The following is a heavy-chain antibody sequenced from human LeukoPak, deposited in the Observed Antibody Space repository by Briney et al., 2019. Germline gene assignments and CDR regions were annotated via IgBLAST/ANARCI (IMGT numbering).Heavy chain of an antibody. CDR2: INHSGSI. V-gene: IGHV4-34*01. CDR1: GGSFSGYY. CDR3: AGYYDFWSGYLDY. Sequence: SETLSLTCAVYGGSFSGYYWSWIRQPPGKGLEWIGEINHSGSINYNPSLKSRVTISVDTSKNQFSLKLSSVTAADTAVYYCAGYYDFWSGYLDYWGQGTLVTVSS. J-gene: IGHJ4*02. D-gene: IGHD3-3*01.